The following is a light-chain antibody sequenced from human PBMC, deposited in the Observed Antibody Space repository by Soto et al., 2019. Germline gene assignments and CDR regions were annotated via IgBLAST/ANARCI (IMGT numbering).Light chain of an antibody. CDR1: QSVSNNY. J-gene: IGKJ5*01. CDR3: QQRQYWPPIT. V-gene: IGKV3D-20*02. Sequence: EIVLTQSPATLSLSPGDRATLSCGASQSVSNNYLAWYQQKPGQAPRLLIYGASNRATGIPDRFSGSGSGTDFTLTISSLEPEDFAIYYCQQRQYWPPITFGQGTRLEIK. CDR2: GAS.